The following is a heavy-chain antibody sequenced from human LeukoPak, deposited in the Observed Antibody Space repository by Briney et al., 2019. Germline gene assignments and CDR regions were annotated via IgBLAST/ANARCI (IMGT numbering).Heavy chain of an antibody. Sequence: GGSLRLSCAASGFTVSSNSMVWVRQAPGKGLAWVAVVYAGGITNYADSVKGRFIISRDDSKDALYLQMNSLRAEDTGVYYCAKEKGFYFDYWGQGTLVTVSS. CDR2: VYAGGIT. CDR3: AKEKGFYFDY. V-gene: IGHV3-66*01. CDR1: GFTVSSNS. J-gene: IGHJ4*02.